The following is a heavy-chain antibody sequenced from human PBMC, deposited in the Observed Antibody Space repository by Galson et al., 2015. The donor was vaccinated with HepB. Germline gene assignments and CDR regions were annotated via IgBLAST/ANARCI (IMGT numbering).Heavy chain of an antibody. D-gene: IGHD2-15*01. CDR3: ARGMVVAATDYYYGMDV. J-gene: IGHJ6*02. Sequence: QSGAEVKKPGESLKISCRGSGYSFTSYWIGWVRQMPGKGLEWMGIIYPGDSDTRYSPSFQGQVTISADKSISTAYLQWSSLKASDTAMYYCARGMVVAATDYYYGMDVWGQGTTVTVSS. CDR1: GYSFTSYW. CDR2: IYPGDSDT. V-gene: IGHV5-51*01.